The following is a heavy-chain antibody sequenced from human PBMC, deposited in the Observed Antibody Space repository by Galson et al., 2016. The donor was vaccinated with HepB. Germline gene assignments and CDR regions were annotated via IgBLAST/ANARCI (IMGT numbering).Heavy chain of an antibody. CDR3: ARVAGDYLDTSAYYLDY. V-gene: IGHV3-48*02. J-gene: IGHJ4*01. CDR2: IADRSGTI. D-gene: IGHD3-22*01. Sequence: SLRLSCAASGFTPGFTFSHEAMHWVRQAPDKGLEWISYIADRSGTIYYADSVKGRFTTSRDNAKNSVSLQMSSLSEDDTAVYYCARVAGDYLDTSAYYLDYWGQGTLVTVSS. CDR1: GFTPGFTFSHEA.